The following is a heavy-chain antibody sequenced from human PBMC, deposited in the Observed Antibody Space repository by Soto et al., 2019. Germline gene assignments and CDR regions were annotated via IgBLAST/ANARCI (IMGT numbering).Heavy chain of an antibody. J-gene: IGHJ6*02. CDR3: ARDGGDSSSWYEYYYGMDV. CDR1: GFTFSSYS. CDR2: ISSSSYI. V-gene: IGHV3-21*01. Sequence: GGSLRLSCAASGFTFSSYSMNWVRQAPGKGLEWVSSISSSSYIYYADSVKGRFTISRDNAKNSLYLQMNSLRAEDTAVYYCARDGGDSSSWYEYYYGMDVWGQGTTVTVSS. D-gene: IGHD6-13*01.